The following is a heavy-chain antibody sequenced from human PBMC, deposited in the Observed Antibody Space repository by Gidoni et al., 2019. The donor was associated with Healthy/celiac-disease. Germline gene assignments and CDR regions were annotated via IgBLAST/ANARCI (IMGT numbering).Heavy chain of an antibody. J-gene: IGHJ4*02. Sequence: QVQLVESGGGVVEPGRSLRLSCAASGFTFSSYGMHWVRQTPGKGLGWVAVISYDGSNKYYADSVKGRFTISRDNSKNTLYLQMNSLRAEDTAVYYCAGYGSSWYAGSFDYWGQGTLVTVSS. CDR3: AGYGSSWYAGSFDY. V-gene: IGHV3-30*03. CDR1: GFTFSSYG. D-gene: IGHD6-13*01. CDR2: ISYDGSNK.